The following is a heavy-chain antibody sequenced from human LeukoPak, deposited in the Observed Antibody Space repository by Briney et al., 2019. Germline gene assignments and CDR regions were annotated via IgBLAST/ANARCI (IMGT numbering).Heavy chain of an antibody. CDR3: ATSFWSGYYWDY. Sequence: ASVKVSCKASGYTFTGYYMHWVRQAPGQGLEWMGWIIPNSGGTNYAQKFQGRVTMTRDTSISTAYMELSRLRSDDTAVYYCATSFWSGYYWDYWGQGTLVTVSS. J-gene: IGHJ4*02. CDR1: GYTFTGYY. V-gene: IGHV1-2*02. D-gene: IGHD3-3*01. CDR2: IIPNSGGT.